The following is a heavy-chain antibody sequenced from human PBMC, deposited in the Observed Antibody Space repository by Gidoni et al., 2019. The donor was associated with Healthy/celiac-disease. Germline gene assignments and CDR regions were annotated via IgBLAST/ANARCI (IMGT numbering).Heavy chain of an antibody. CDR3: AKDLAAAAGVYGMDV. V-gene: IGHV3-9*01. J-gene: IGHJ6*02. D-gene: IGHD6-25*01. CDR2: ISWNSGSI. CDR1: GFTVDDYA. Sequence: EVQLVESGGGLVQPGRSLRPCCAASGFTVDDYAMHWVRQAPGKGLEWVSGISWNSGSIGYADSVKGRFTISRDNAKNSLYLQMNSLRAEDTALYYCAKDLAAAAGVYGMDVWGQGTTVTVSS.